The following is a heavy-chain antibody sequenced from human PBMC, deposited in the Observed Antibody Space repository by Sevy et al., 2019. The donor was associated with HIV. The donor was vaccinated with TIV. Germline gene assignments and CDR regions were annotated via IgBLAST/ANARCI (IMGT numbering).Heavy chain of an antibody. J-gene: IGHJ4*02. CDR2: IKQDGSEK. CDR1: GFTFSSYW. D-gene: IGHD3-3*01. CDR3: ARDASTSTFWSGYYVWEVPPGIDY. V-gene: IGHV3-7*01. Sequence: GGSLRLSCAASGFTFSSYWMSWVRQAPGKGLEWVANIKQDGSEKYYVDSVKGRFTISRDNAKNSLYLQMNSLRAEDTAVYYCARDASTSTFWSGYYVWEVPPGIDYWGQGTLVTVSS.